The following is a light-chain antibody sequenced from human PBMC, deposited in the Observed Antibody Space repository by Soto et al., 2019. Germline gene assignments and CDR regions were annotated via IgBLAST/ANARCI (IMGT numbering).Light chain of an antibody. Sequence: QLVLTQPASVSGSPGQSITISCTGTSSDVGSYSLVSWYQQHPGKAPKLMIYEGSKRPSGVSNRFSGSKSGNTASLTISGLQAEDEADYSFCSYAGGNTFVLFGGDTKLTVL. V-gene: IGLV2-23*01. CDR3: CSYAGGNTFVL. J-gene: IGLJ2*01. CDR2: EGS. CDR1: SSDVGSYSL.